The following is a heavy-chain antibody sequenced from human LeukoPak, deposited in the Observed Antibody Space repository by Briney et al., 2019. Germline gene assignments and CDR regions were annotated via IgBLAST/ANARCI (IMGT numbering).Heavy chain of an antibody. Sequence: GGSLRLSCAASGFTFSSYAMSWVRQAPGKGLEWVSAISGSGGSTYYADSVKGRFTISRDNSKNTLYLQMNSLRAEDTAVYYCAKEGYSSGWYWEYFDYWGQGTLVTVSS. V-gene: IGHV3-23*01. CDR2: ISGSGGST. D-gene: IGHD6-19*01. CDR1: GFTFSSYA. CDR3: AKEGYSSGWYWEYFDY. J-gene: IGHJ4*02.